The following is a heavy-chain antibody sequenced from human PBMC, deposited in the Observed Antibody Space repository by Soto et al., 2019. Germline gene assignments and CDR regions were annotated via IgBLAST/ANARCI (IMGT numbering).Heavy chain of an antibody. CDR2: ISGSGGSI. V-gene: IGHV3-23*01. J-gene: IGHJ4*02. CDR1: GFTFSSYA. Sequence: DVQLLESGGDLVQPGESLRLSCVASGFTFSSYAMNWVRQAPGMGLEWVSTISGSGGSIYYADSVKGRFDISRDNSKNTLFLQMSSLRVEDTAIYYCVKGISYGCACVDCWGQGALVTASS. D-gene: IGHD5-18*01. CDR3: VKGISYGCACVDC.